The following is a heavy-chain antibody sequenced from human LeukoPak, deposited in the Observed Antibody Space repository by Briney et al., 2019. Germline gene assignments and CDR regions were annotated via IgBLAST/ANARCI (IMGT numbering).Heavy chain of an antibody. Sequence: SETLSLICTVSGDSISSSSYYWGWIRQPPGKGLEWIGNIYYSGSTYYNPSLKSRVTISVDTSKNQFSLKLSSVTAADTAVYYCARFASIVVSFDYWGQGTLVTVSS. J-gene: IGHJ4*02. V-gene: IGHV4-39*07. CDR3: ARFASIVVSFDY. D-gene: IGHD3-22*01. CDR2: IYYSGST. CDR1: GDSISSSSYY.